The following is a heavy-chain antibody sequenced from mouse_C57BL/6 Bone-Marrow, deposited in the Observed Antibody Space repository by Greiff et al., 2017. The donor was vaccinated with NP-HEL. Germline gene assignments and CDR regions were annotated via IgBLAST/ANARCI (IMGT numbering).Heavy chain of an antibody. CDR1: GFTFSDAW. V-gene: IGHV6-6*01. CDR3: TRLYYDYDGAWFAY. J-gene: IGHJ3*01. D-gene: IGHD2-4*01. CDR2: IRNKANNHAT. Sequence: EVQLVESGGGLVQPGGSMKLSCAASGFTFSDAWMDWVRQSPEKGLEWVAEIRNKANNHATYYAESVKGRFTISRDDSKSSVYLQMNSLRAEDTGIYYCTRLYYDYDGAWFAYWGQGTLVTVSA.